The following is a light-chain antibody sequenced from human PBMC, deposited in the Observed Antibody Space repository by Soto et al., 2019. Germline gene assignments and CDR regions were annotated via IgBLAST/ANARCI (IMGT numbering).Light chain of an antibody. Sequence: DIQLTQSPSSLSASVGDRVTITFRASQSIGSYLTWYQQKPGKAPKLLIYGASSLQSGVPSRFSGSGSGTDFTLTISSLQPEDFATYYCQQSYSTPRTFGQGTKVDIK. J-gene: IGKJ1*01. CDR2: GAS. V-gene: IGKV1-39*01. CDR3: QQSYSTPRT. CDR1: QSIGSY.